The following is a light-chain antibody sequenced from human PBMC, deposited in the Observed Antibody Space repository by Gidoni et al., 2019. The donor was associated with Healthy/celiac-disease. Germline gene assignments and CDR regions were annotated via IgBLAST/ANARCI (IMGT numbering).Light chain of an antibody. Sequence: EIVLTQSPGTLSLSPGERATISCRASQSVSSSYLAWYQQKPGQAPRLLIYGASSRATGIPDFTLTISRLEPEDFAVYYCQQYGSSPYTFGQXTKLEIK. J-gene: IGKJ2*01. CDR2: GAS. V-gene: IGKV3-20*01. CDR1: QSVSSSY. CDR3: QQYGSSPYT.